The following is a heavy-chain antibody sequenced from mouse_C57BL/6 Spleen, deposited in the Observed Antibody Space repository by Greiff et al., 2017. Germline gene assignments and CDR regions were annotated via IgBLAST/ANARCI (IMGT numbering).Heavy chain of an antibody. CDR1: GYTFTSYW. CDR2: IYPGSGST. Sequence: VQLQQPGAELVKPGASVKMSCKASGYTFTSYWITWVKQRPGQGLEWIGDIYPGSGSTNYNEKFKSKATLTVDTSSSTAYMQLSSLTSEDSAVYYCARGDYDDYDGAMDYWGQGTSVTVSS. CDR3: ARGDYDDYDGAMDY. J-gene: IGHJ4*01. V-gene: IGHV1-55*01. D-gene: IGHD2-3*01.